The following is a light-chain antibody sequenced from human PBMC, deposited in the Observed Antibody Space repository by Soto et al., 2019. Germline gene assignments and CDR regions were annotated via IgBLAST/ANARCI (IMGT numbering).Light chain of an antibody. J-gene: IGKJ4*01. V-gene: IGKV2D-29*01. CDR1: QSLRYSDGKTY. CDR3: MQSLQVPLT. CDR2: EAS. Sequence: IVMTQTPLSLAVIPGQPASISCKSSQSLRYSDGKTYLFWYLQKPGQPPHLLIYEASNRFSGVPDRFSGSGSGTDFTLKISRVEPEYVGVYYCMQSLQVPLTFGGGTKVDIK.